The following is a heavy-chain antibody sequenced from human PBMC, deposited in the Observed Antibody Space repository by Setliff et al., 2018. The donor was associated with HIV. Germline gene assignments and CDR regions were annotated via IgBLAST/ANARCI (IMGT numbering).Heavy chain of an antibody. CDR3: ARGGVRGYSYGEAFDI. J-gene: IGHJ3*02. CDR2: IISIFDKA. V-gene: IGHV1-69*13. Sequence: SVKVSCKASGYTFTSYYIHWVRQAPGKGLEWMGGIISIFDKANYAQKFHGRLTITADDSTRTVYMELNSLGSGDTAVYYCARGGVRGYSYGEAFDIWGQGTLVTVSS. CDR1: GYTFTSYY. D-gene: IGHD5-18*01.